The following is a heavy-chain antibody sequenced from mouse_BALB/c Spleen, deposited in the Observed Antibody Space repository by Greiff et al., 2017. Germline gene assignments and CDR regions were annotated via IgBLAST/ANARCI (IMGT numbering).Heavy chain of an antibody. CDR1: GYTFTSYW. V-gene: IGHV1-5*01. CDR3: TTYGYDGAWFAY. CDR2: IYPGNSDT. D-gene: IGHD2-2*01. Sequence: VQLQQSGTVLARPGASVKMSCKASGYTFTSYWMHWVKQRPGQGLEWIGAIYPGNSDTSYNQKFKGKAKLTAVTSTSTAYMELSSLTNEDSAVYYCTTYGYDGAWFAYWGQGTVVTVSA. J-gene: IGHJ3*01.